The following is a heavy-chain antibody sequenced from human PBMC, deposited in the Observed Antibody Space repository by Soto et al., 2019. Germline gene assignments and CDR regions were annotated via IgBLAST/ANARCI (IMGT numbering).Heavy chain of an antibody. D-gene: IGHD2-2*01. J-gene: IGHJ6*02. V-gene: IGHV4-59*01. CDR3: ARKEYGDGLDV. Sequence: SETLSLTCTVSGCSISGYFWSWSRQPPWKGLECIGYLSDSGSTDYTPSLNSRVTISVDTSKNQFSLQLSSVTAADTAVYYCARKEYGDGLDVWGQGTTVT. CDR2: LSDSGST. CDR1: GCSISGYF.